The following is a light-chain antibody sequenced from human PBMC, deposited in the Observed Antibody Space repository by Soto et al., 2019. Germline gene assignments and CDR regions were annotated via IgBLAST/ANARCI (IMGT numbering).Light chain of an antibody. J-gene: IGKJ1*01. CDR2: GAS. CDR1: QSVSSN. CDR3: QQYNNWPPWT. V-gene: IGKV3-15*01. Sequence: EIVMTQSPATLSVSPGERATLSCRASQSVSSNLDWYQQKPGQAPRLLIYGASTRATGIPARFSGSGSGTEFTLTISSLQSADFAVYYCQQYNNWPPWTIGHGTKVEIK.